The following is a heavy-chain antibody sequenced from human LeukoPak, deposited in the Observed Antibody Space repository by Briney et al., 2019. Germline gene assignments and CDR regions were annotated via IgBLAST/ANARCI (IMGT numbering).Heavy chain of an antibody. V-gene: IGHV1-46*01. CDR1: GYTFTSYG. J-gene: IGHJ5*02. CDR3: ARGRARVGWFDP. D-gene: IGHD6-6*01. Sequence: RRASVKVSCKASGYTFTSYGISWVRQAPGQGLEWMGIINPSGGSTSYAQKFQGRVTMTRDTSTSTVYMELSSLRSEDTAVYYCARGRARVGWFDPWGQGTLVTVSS. CDR2: INPSGGST.